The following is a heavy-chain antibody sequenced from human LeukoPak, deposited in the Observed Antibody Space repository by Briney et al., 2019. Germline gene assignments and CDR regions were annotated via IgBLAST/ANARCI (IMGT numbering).Heavy chain of an antibody. D-gene: IGHD4-17*01. CDR3: ARDRGRYGDPGSWFDP. CDR2: IIPIFGTA. V-gene: IGHV1-69*05. CDR1: GGTFSSYA. Sequence: ASVKVSCKASGGTFSSYAISWVRQAPGQGLEWMGGIIPIFGTANYAQKFQGRVTITTDESTSTAYMELSSLRSEDTAVYYCARDRGRYGDPGSWFDPWGQGTLVTVSS. J-gene: IGHJ5*02.